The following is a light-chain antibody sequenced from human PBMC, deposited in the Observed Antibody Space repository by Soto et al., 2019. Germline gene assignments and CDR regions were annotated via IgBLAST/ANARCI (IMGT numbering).Light chain of an antibody. CDR1: QSISSW. Sequence: DIQMTQSPSTLSASVGDRVTITCRASQSISSWLAWYQQKPGKAPKLLIYKASTLESGVPSRFSGGGAGTEFTLTISSLQPDDFATYYCQQYNSYPWTFGQGTKVDI. J-gene: IGKJ1*01. CDR2: KAS. V-gene: IGKV1-5*03. CDR3: QQYNSYPWT.